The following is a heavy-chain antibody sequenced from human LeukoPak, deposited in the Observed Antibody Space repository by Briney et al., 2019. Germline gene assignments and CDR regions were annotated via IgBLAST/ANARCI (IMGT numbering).Heavy chain of an antibody. CDR1: GYTFTSYD. CDR2: VNPNSGNT. CDR3: ARDLGITGDGFDY. V-gene: IGHV1-8*01. Sequence: GASVKVSCKTSGYTFTSYDLNWVRQATGQGLEWMGWVNPNSGNTGYAQKFQGRVTMTRDTSISTAYMELSRLRSDDTAVYYCARDLGITGDGFDYWGQGTLVTVSS. D-gene: IGHD7-27*01. J-gene: IGHJ4*02.